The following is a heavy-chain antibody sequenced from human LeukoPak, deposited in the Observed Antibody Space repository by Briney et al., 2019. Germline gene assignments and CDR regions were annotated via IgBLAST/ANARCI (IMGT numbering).Heavy chain of an antibody. J-gene: IGHJ4*02. V-gene: IGHV3-33*01. CDR1: GFTFSSYG. CDR2: IWYDGSNK. CDR3: ARPYYYGSGSYRY. Sequence: GGSLRLSCAASGFTFSSYGMHWVRQAPGKGLEWVAVIWYDGSNKYYADSVKGRFTISRDNSKNTLYLQMNSLRAEDTAVYYCARPYYYGSGSYRYWGQGTLVTVSS. D-gene: IGHD3-10*01.